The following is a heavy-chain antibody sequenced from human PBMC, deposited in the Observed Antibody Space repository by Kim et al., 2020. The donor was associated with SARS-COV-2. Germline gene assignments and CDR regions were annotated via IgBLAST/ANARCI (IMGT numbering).Heavy chain of an antibody. CDR3: ARQQWLPY. D-gene: IGHD6-19*01. CDR1: GFSFSGST. J-gene: IGHJ4*02. Sequence: GGSLRLSCAASGFSFSGSTMHWVRQAPGKGLEWISYSSSSGSKIYYADSVKGRFTISRDNAKNSLSLQMNSLRAEDTAVYYCARQQWLPYWGQGTLVTVSS. CDR2: SSSSGSKI. V-gene: IGHV3-48*04.